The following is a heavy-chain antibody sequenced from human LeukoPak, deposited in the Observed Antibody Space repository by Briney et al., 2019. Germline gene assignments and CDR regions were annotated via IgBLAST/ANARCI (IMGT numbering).Heavy chain of an antibody. Sequence: GGSLRLSCAASGFTFSSYAMHWVRQAPGKGLEWVAVISYDGSNKYYADSVKGRFTISRDNSKNTLYLQMNGLRAEDTAVYYCARDQKGGYSSSPPHYWGQGTLVTVSS. V-gene: IGHV3-30*01. CDR1: GFTFSSYA. CDR3: ARDQKGGYSSSPPHY. J-gene: IGHJ4*02. D-gene: IGHD6-13*01. CDR2: ISYDGSNK.